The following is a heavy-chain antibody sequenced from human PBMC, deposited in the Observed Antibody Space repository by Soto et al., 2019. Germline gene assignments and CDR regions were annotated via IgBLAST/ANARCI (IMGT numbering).Heavy chain of an antibody. CDR3: ASTSSSGFSRYYYYYGMDV. Sequence: AETLSLTCTGSGGSISSYYWSWIRQPAGKGLEWIGRIYTSGSTNYNPSLKSRVTMSVDTSKNQFSLKLSSVTAADTAVYYCASTSSSGFSRYYYYYGMDVWGQGTTVT. D-gene: IGHD6-19*01. CDR1: GGSISSYY. J-gene: IGHJ6*02. V-gene: IGHV4-4*07. CDR2: IYTSGST.